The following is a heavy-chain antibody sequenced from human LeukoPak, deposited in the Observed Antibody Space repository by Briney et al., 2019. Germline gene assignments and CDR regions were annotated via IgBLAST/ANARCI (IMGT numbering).Heavy chain of an antibody. CDR1: GGSFSGYY. CDR3: ARAPATRMVWGVIKSFDY. D-gene: IGHD3-10*01. V-gene: IGHV4-34*01. CDR2: INHSGST. Sequence: PSETLSLTCAVYGGSFSGYYWSWIRQPPGKGLEWIGEINHSGSTNYNPSLKSRVTISVDTSKNQFSLKLSSVTAADTAVYYCARAPATRMVWGVIKSFDYWGQGTLVTVSS. J-gene: IGHJ4*02.